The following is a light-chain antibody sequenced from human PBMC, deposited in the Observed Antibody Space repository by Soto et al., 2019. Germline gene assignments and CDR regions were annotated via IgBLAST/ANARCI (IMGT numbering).Light chain of an antibody. J-gene: IGLJ1*01. Sequence: QSALTQPASVSGSPGQSITISCTGSSSDIGGYKHVSWYQQHPGKAPKLMIYEVSNRPSGVSNRFSGSKSGNTASLTIYGLQSEDDADYYCSSYTTSSTQVFGTGTKVTVL. CDR3: SSYTTSSTQV. CDR2: EVS. CDR1: SSDIGGYKH. V-gene: IGLV2-14*01.